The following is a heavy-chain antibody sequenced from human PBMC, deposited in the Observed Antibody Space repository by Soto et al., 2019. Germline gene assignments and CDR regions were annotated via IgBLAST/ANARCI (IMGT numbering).Heavy chain of an antibody. J-gene: IGHJ3*02. Sequence: SETLSLTCTVSGGSISSSNYFWGWIRQSPGKGLEWIGSFYFRGTTYYKPSLKSRVTISVDTSKNQFSLKLNSVTAADTAVYYCARRPTDSLDDFEIWGQGTLVTVSS. CDR1: GGSISSSNYF. CDR3: ARRPTDSLDDFEI. V-gene: IGHV4-39*01. CDR2: FYFRGTT. D-gene: IGHD3-22*01.